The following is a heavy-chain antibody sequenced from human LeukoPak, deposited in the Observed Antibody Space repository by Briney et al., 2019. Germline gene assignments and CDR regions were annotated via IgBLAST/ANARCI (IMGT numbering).Heavy chain of an antibody. CDR1: GFIFSNYN. J-gene: IGHJ4*02. Sequence: PGGSLRLSCAASGFIFSNYNMNWVRQTPGKGLEWVSYISSSSGTIYYADSVKGRFTISGDNAKNSLVLQMNNLRAEDTGVYYCARALGYSYGYVVDYWGQGTLVTVSS. V-gene: IGHV3-48*01. CDR2: ISSSSGTI. D-gene: IGHD5-18*01. CDR3: ARALGYSYGYVVDY.